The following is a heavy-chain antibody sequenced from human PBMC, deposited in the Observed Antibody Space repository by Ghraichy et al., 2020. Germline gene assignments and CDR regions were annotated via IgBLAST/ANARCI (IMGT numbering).Heavy chain of an antibody. CDR3: ARSMVRGVIMSYYYMDV. CDR1: GGSISSGDYY. D-gene: IGHD3-10*01. V-gene: IGHV4-30-4*08. CDR2: IYYSGST. J-gene: IGHJ6*03. Sequence: TLSLTCTVSGGSISSGDYYWSWIRQPPGKGLEWIGYIYYSGSTYYNPSLKSRVTISVDTSKNQFSLKLSSVTAADTAVYYCARSMVRGVIMSYYYMDVWGKGTTVTVSS.